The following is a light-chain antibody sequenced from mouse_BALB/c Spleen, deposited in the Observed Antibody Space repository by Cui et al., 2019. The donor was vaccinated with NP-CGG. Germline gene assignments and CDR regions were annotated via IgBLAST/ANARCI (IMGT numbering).Light chain of an antibody. Sequence: QAVVPQASALTTSPGETVTLTCRSSTGAVTSNNFPNWVQEKPDHLFTGLIGGTNNRAPGVPARFSGSLIGDKAALTITGAQTEDEAIYFCALWYSNHWVFGGGTKLTVL. CDR3: ALWYSNHWV. V-gene: IGLV1*01. CDR1: TGAVTSNNF. CDR2: GTN. J-gene: IGLJ1*01.